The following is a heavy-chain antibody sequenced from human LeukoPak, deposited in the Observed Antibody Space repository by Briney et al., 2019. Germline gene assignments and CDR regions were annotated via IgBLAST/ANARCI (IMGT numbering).Heavy chain of an antibody. CDR3: VREGEGPLSKDFDY. CDR1: GFTFTDHY. Sequence: ASVKVSCKSSGFTFTDHYIDWVRQAPGQGLEWMGYIGPHSTFTSSPQEFQGRVTMTRDPSMTTAYMELTRLTSDDTAVYYCVREGEGPLSKDFDYWGQGTLVTVSS. D-gene: IGHD2/OR15-2a*01. V-gene: IGHV1-2*02. J-gene: IGHJ4*02. CDR2: IGPHSTFT.